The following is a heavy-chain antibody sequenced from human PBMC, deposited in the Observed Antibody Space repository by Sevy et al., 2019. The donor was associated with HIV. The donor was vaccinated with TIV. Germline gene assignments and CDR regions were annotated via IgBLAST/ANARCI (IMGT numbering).Heavy chain of an antibody. J-gene: IGHJ4*02. CDR2: ISGVGERT. V-gene: IGHV3-23*01. CDR3: ARVDPPNRDFGH. Sequence: GGSLRLSCEASGFNFNSISMSWVRQTPGEGLEWLSAISGVGERTYYADSVRGRFIISRDNSKSTLYLQLNSLRVEDTAMYYCARVDPPNRDFGHWGQGTLVTVSS. CDR1: GFNFNSIS. D-gene: IGHD3-16*01.